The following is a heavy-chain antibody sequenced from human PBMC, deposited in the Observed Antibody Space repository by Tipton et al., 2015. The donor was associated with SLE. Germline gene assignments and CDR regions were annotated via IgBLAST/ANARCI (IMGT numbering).Heavy chain of an antibody. CDR1: GFTFSSYA. V-gene: IGHV3-64*04. CDR2: ISSNGGST. Sequence: SLRLSCSASGFTFSSYAMHWVRQAPGKGLEYVSAISSNGGSTYYADSVKGRFTISRDNSKNTLYLQMNSLRAEDTAVYYCAREVEDTTDWYFDLWGRGTLVTVSS. J-gene: IGHJ2*01. D-gene: IGHD2-15*01. CDR3: AREVEDTTDWYFDL.